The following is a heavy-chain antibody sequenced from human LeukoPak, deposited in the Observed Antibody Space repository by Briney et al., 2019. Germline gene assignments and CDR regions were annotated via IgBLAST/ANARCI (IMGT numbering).Heavy chain of an antibody. CDR1: GGFISSYY. J-gene: IGHJ4*02. V-gene: IGHV4-59*01. Sequence: SETLSLTCTVSGGFISSYYWSWIRQPPGKGLEWIGYIYYSGSTNYNPSLKSRVTISVDTSKNQFSLKLSSVTAADTAVYYCARGPTYYYDSSGYYRPNYFDYWGQGTLVTVSS. CDR2: IYYSGST. CDR3: ARGPTYYYDSSGYYRPNYFDY. D-gene: IGHD3-22*01.